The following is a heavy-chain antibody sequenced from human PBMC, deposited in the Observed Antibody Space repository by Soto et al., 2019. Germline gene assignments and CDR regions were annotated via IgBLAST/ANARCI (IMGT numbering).Heavy chain of an antibody. CDR2: ISGSGGST. CDR3: AKKGTGSDILTRLDY. D-gene: IGHD3-9*01. Sequence: PGGPLRLSCQAPGFPFSSMALGWVRQLPGKGLEWVSAISGSGGSTYYADSVKGRCTISRDNSKDTLYLQMNSLRAEDTAVYYCAKKGTGSDILTRLDYWGQGTLVTVSS. CDR1: GFPFSSMA. V-gene: IGHV3-23*01. J-gene: IGHJ4*02.